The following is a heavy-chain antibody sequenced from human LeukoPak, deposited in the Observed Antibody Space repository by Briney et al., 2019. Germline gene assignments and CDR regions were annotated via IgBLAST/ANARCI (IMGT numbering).Heavy chain of an antibody. V-gene: IGHV4-38-2*02. Sequence: PSETLSLTCTVSGYSISSGYYWGWIRQPPGQGLEWIGSINHSGSTYYNPSLKSRVTISVDTSKNQFSLKLSSVTAADTAVYYCARDNIVVVAATKAYYFDYWGQGTLVTVSS. CDR2: INHSGST. J-gene: IGHJ4*02. D-gene: IGHD2-15*01. CDR1: GYSISSGYY. CDR3: ARDNIVVVAATKAYYFDY.